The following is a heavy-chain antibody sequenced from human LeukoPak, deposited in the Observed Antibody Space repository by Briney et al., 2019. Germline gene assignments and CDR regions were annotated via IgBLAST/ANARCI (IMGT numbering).Heavy chain of an antibody. CDR2: ISSSSSYT. CDR1: GFIFSSYT. J-gene: IGHJ3*02. Sequence: SGGSLRLSCAASGFIFSSYTMNWVRQAPGKGLEWVSSISSSSSYTYYADSVKGRFTVSRDNAKNSLFLHMNSLRAEDTAVYYCAKDHLLYYYDSSGYPKSAGFKDAFDIWGQGTMVTVSS. D-gene: IGHD3-22*01. CDR3: AKDHLLYYYDSSGYPKSAGFKDAFDI. V-gene: IGHV3-21*01.